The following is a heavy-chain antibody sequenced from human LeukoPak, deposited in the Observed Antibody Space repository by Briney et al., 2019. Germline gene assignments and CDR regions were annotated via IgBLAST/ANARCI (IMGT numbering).Heavy chain of an antibody. V-gene: IGHV1-46*01. D-gene: IGHD3-22*01. J-gene: IGHJ4*02. CDR3: ARADSADYYDSSGSIDY. Sequence: EASVKISCKASGYTFTTYHMHWVRQATGQGLEWMGIINPSGGSTSYAQKFQGRVTMTRDTSTSTVYLELSSLRSEDTAVYYCARADSADYYDSSGSIDYWGQGTLVPVSS. CDR1: GYTFTTYH. CDR2: INPSGGST.